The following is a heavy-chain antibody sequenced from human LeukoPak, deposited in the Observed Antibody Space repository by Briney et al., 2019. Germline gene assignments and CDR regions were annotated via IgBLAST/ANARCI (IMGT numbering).Heavy chain of an antibody. J-gene: IGHJ4*02. CDR1: GFTFSTSG. CDR2: IWYDGSYK. Sequence: GESLRLSCAASGFTFSTSGMHWVRQAPGKGLGWVAVIWYDGSYKYYADSVKGRFTISRDNSKDTLYLQMNSLRDEDTAVYYCAKDSAGGLGTNFDYWGQGTLVTVSS. D-gene: IGHD7-27*01. V-gene: IGHV3-33*06. CDR3: AKDSAGGLGTNFDY.